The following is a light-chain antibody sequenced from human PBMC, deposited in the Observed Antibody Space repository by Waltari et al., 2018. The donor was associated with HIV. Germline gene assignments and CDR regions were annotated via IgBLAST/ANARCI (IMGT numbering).Light chain of an antibody. CDR3: AAWDDSLNCRV. CDR1: SSTIVPIT. V-gene: IGLV1-44*01. CDR2: CNN. Sequence: QSLLTQPPSASGSSGQRVTSSCSACSSTIVPITVICYQQLPGTAPNLLIYCNNQRPCGVPERFSRSKSGTSASLAISALQSEDGADYYCAAWDDSLNCRVFGTGTKGTVL. J-gene: IGLJ1*01.